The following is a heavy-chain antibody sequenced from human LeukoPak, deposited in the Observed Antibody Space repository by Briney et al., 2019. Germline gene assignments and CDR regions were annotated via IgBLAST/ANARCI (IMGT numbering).Heavy chain of an antibody. CDR2: ISYDGSNK. Sequence: GGSLRLSCAASRFTVSDYWMSWVRQAPGKGLEWVAVISYDGSNKYYADSVKGRFTISRDNSKNTLYLQMNSLRAEDTAVYYCARAPEGVFDYWGQGTLVTVSS. CDR1: RFTVSDYW. V-gene: IGHV3-30-3*01. D-gene: IGHD1-14*01. J-gene: IGHJ4*02. CDR3: ARAPEGVFDY.